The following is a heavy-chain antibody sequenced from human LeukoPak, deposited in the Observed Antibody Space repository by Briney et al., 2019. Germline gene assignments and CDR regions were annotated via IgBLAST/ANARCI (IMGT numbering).Heavy chain of an antibody. CDR1: GFTFSSYW. CDR3: ARSNQADDY. V-gene: IGHV3-74*01. Sequence: GRSLRLSCAASGFTFSSYWMHWVRQVPGKGLVWVARINPGGSSITYADSVRGRFTISRDNAKNTLYLQMDSLRAEDTGVYYCARSNQADDYWGQGTLVTVSS. D-gene: IGHD1-14*01. CDR2: INPGGSSI. J-gene: IGHJ4*02.